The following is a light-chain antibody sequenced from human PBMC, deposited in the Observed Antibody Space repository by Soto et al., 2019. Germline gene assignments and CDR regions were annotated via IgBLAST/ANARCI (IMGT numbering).Light chain of an antibody. Sequence: EIVMTQSPATLSVSPGERATLSCRASQSVSSNLAWYQQKPGQAPRLLIYGASTRATGIPARFSGSGSGTKFTLTISSLQSEDLAVYYCQQYNNWWTFGQGTKV. CDR2: GAS. J-gene: IGKJ1*01. CDR3: QQYNNWWT. V-gene: IGKV3-15*01. CDR1: QSVSSN.